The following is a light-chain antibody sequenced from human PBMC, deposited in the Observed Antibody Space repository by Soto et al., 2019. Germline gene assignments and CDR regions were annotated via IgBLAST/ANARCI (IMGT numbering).Light chain of an antibody. CDR2: KAS. CDR3: QQYNSYSYT. V-gene: IGKV1-5*03. Sequence: DIQMTQSPSTLSASVGDRVTITCRASQSISSGLAWYQQKPGKAPKLLIYKASSLESGVPSRFSGSGSGTEFPLTISSLQPDDFATYYCQQYNSYSYTFGQGTKLEIK. CDR1: QSISSG. J-gene: IGKJ2*01.